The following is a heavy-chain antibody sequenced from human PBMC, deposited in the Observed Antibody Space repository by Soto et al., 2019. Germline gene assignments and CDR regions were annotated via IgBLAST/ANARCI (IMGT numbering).Heavy chain of an antibody. V-gene: IGHV1-69*02. CDR2: VNPIVSMS. CDR1: GDTFNFYS. J-gene: IGHJ4*02. CDR3: AISYCSGYRAFDY. D-gene: IGHD3-10*01. Sequence: QVQLVQSGAEVKRPGSSVKVSCKASGDTFNFYSINWVRQAPGLGLEWMGRVNPIVSMSNYAQKFQGRVTMTADKSTSTAYMDLSRLRSEDTAIYYCAISYCSGYRAFDYWGQGALVTFSS.